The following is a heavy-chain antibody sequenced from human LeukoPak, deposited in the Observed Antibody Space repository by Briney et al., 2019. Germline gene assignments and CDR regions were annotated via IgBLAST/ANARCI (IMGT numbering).Heavy chain of an antibody. CDR1: GFTFSSYS. D-gene: IGHD4-17*01. Sequence: PGGSLRLSCAASGFTFSSYSMNWVRQAPGKGLEWVSAISGSGGTTYYADSVKGRFTISRDNSKNTLYLQMNSLRAEDTAVYYCAKDTTARDYWGQGTLVTVSS. CDR3: AKDTTARDY. CDR2: ISGSGGTT. V-gene: IGHV3-23*01. J-gene: IGHJ4*02.